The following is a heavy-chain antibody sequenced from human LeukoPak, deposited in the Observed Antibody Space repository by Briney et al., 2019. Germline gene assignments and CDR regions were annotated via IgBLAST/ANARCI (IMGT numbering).Heavy chain of an antibody. CDR1: GGSFSGYY. J-gene: IGHJ3*02. CDR2: INHSGST. D-gene: IGHD5-18*01. Sequence: SETLSLTCAVYGGSFSGYYWSRIRQPPGKGLEWIGEINHSGSTNYNPSLKSRVTISVDTSKNQFSLKLSSVTAADTAVYYCARGRAAWIQLWAHAFDIWGQGTMVTVSS. CDR3: ARGRAAWIQLWAHAFDI. V-gene: IGHV4-34*01.